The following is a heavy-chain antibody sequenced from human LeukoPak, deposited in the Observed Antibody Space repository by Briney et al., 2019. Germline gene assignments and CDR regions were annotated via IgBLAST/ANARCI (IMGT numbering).Heavy chain of an antibody. V-gene: IGHV4-34*01. CDR3: ARGFYSDWLYYYYMDV. CDR1: GGSFSGYY. Sequence: SETLSLTCAVYGGSFSGYYWSWIRQPPGKGLEWIGEINHSGSTNYNPSLKSRVTISVDTSKNQFSLKLSSVTAADTAVYYCARGFYSDWLYYYYMDVWGKGTTVTVSS. CDR2: INHSGST. D-gene: IGHD4-11*01. J-gene: IGHJ6*03.